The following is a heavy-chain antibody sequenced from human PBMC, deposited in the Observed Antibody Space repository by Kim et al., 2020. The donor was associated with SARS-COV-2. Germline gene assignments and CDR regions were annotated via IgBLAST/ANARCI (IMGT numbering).Heavy chain of an antibody. J-gene: IGHJ4*02. CDR3: ARVPGYSYDVNNDY. Sequence: GGSLRLSCAASGFTFSSYSMNWVRQAPGKGLEWVSSISSSSSYIYYADSVKGRFTISRDNAKNSLYLQMNSLRAEDTAVYYCARVPGYSYDVNNDYWGQGTLVTVSS. CDR1: GFTFSSYS. V-gene: IGHV3-21*01. D-gene: IGHD5-18*01. CDR2: ISSSSSYI.